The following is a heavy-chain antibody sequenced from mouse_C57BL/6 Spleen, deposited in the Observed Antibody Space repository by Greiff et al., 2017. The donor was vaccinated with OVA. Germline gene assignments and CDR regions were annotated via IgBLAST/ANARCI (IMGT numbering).Heavy chain of an antibody. CDR2: IDPSDSET. Sequence: VKLQQPGAELVRPGSSVKLSCKASGYTFTSYWMHWVKQRPIQGLEWIGNIDPSDSETHYNQKFKDKATLTVDKSSSTAYMQLSSLTSEDSAVYYCARSGGTRAWFAYWGQGTLVTVSA. V-gene: IGHV1-52*01. CDR3: ARSGGTRAWFAY. D-gene: IGHD2-14*01. J-gene: IGHJ3*01. CDR1: GYTFTSYW.